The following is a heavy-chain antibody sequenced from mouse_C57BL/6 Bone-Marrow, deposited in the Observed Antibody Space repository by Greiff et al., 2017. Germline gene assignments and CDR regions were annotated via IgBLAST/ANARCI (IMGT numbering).Heavy chain of an antibody. CDR3: TREGLGLLRYPYFDY. CDR2: IDPETGGN. Sequence: QVQLQQSGAELVRPGASVTLSCKASGYTFTDYEMHWVKQTPVHGLEWIGAIDPETGGNAYNQKFKGKAILTADKSSSTAYMALRSLTSEDSAVYYCTREGLGLLRYPYFDYWGQGTTLTVSS. CDR1: GYTFTDYE. D-gene: IGHD1-1*01. V-gene: IGHV1-15*01. J-gene: IGHJ2*01.